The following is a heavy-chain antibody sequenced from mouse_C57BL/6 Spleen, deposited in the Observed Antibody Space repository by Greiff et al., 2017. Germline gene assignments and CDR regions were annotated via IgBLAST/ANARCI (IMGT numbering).Heavy chain of an antibody. J-gene: IGHJ2*01. V-gene: IGHV5-4*01. CDR3: AREGTGTFDY. D-gene: IGHD4-1*01. CDR1: GFTFSSYA. Sequence: EVQLVESGGGLVKPGGSLKLSCAASGFTFSSYAMSWVRQTPEKRLEWVATISDGGSYTYYPDNVKGRFTISRDNAKNNLYLQMSHLKSEDTAMYYCAREGTGTFDYWGQGTTLTVSS. CDR2: ISDGGSYT.